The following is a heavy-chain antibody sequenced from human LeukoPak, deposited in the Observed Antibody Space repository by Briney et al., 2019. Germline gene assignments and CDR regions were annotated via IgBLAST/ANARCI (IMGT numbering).Heavy chain of an antibody. D-gene: IGHD2/OR15-2a*01. CDR3: ARSTTRSFSRSNWFDP. V-gene: IGHV4-4*07. CDR2: IYTSGST. Sequence: SETLSLTCTVSGGSISSYYWSWIRQPAGKGLEWIGRIYTSGSTNYNPSLKSRVTMSVDTSKNQFSLKLSSVTAADTAVYYCARSTTRSFSRSNWFDPWGQETLVTVSS. J-gene: IGHJ5*02. CDR1: GGSISSYY.